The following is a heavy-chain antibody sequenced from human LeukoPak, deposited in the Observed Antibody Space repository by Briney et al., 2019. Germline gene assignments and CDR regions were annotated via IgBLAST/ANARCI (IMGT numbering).Heavy chain of an antibody. V-gene: IGHV4-59*01. Sequence: SETLSLTCTVSGGSISSYYWSWIRQPPGKGLEWIGYIYYSGSTNYNPSLKSRVTISVDTSKNQFSLKLSSVTAADTAVYYCARARPVDTAMPKSFDYWGQGTLVTVSS. J-gene: IGHJ4*02. D-gene: IGHD5-18*01. CDR1: GGSISSYY. CDR3: ARARPVDTAMPKSFDY. CDR2: IYYSGST.